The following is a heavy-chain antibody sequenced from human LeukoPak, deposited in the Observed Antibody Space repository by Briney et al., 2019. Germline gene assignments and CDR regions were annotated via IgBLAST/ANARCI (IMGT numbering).Heavy chain of an antibody. Sequence: PGRSLRLSCAASGFTFSSYATHWVRQAPGKGLEWVAVISYDGSNKYYADSVKGRFTISRDNSKNTLYLQMNSLRAEDTAVYYCAKDQMSSSWTYYFDYWGQGTLVTVSS. CDR3: AKDQMSSSWTYYFDY. D-gene: IGHD6-13*01. CDR1: GFTFSSYA. J-gene: IGHJ4*02. V-gene: IGHV3-30-3*02. CDR2: ISYDGSNK.